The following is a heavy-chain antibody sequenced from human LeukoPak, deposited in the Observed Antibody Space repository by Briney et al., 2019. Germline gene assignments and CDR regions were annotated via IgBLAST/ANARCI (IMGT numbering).Heavy chain of an antibody. J-gene: IGHJ5*02. V-gene: IGHV2-70*11. Sequence: SGPALVKPTQTLTLTCTFSGFSLSTNGMCVSWIRQPPGKALEWLARIDWDDDKYYTTSLKTRLTISKDTSKNQVVLTMTNMDPADTATYYCIHAYLRVSWFDPWGQGILVTVSS. CDR3: IHAYLRVSWFDP. CDR1: GFSLSTNGMC. D-gene: IGHD2-2*02. CDR2: IDWDDDK.